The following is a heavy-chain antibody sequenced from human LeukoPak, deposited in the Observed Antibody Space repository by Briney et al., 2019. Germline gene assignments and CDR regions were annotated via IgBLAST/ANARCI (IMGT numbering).Heavy chain of an antibody. V-gene: IGHV3-53*01. D-gene: IGHD2-21*02. CDR2: IYSGGST. Sequence: GGSLRLSCAASGFTVSSNYMSWVRQAPGKGLEWVSVIYSGGSTYYADSVKGRFTISRDNSKNTLYLQMNSLRAEDTAVYYCAKSGDWSSKTFDYWGQGTLVTVSS. CDR1: GFTVSSNY. J-gene: IGHJ4*02. CDR3: AKSGDWSSKTFDY.